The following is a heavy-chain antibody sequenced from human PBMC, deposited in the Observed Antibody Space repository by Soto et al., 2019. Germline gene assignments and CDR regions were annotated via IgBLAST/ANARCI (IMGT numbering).Heavy chain of an antibody. Sequence: EVQLLESGGGVGQPGGSLRLSCAATGFSFSSYALNWVRQAPGKGLEWVSGISGTGGRTYYADSVKGRFTISRDNSKNTLYLQMNSLRAGDTAVYYCAKSYGDYVFFDYWGQGSLVTVPS. CDR2: ISGTGGRT. CDR1: GFSFSSYA. D-gene: IGHD4-17*01. V-gene: IGHV3-23*01. J-gene: IGHJ4*02. CDR3: AKSYGDYVFFDY.